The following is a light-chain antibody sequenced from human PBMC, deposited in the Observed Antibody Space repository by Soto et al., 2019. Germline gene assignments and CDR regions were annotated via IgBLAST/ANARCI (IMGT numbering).Light chain of an antibody. Sequence: EIVLTQSPGTLSLSPGERATLSCRASQSVSSNYLAWYQQKPGQAPRLLIYGASSRATGIPDRFSGSGSGTDFTLTISGLEPEDFVVYYCQQYGSSPPLTFGGGTKVDIK. J-gene: IGKJ4*01. V-gene: IGKV3-20*01. CDR3: QQYGSSPPLT. CDR2: GAS. CDR1: QSVSSNY.